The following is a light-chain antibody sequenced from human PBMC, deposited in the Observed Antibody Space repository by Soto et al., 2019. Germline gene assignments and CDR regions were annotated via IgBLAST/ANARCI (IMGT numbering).Light chain of an antibody. V-gene: IGLV2-14*01. CDR1: SSDVGGYNY. CDR2: EVD. J-gene: IGLJ2*01. CDR3: SSYTTNDLRI. Sequence: QSALTQPASVSGSPGQSITISCTGTSSDVGGYNYVSWYQHHPGKAPKLMIFEVDNRPSGVSNRFSGSKSGNTASLTISGLQSEDEADYYCSSYTTNDLRIFGGGTQLTVL.